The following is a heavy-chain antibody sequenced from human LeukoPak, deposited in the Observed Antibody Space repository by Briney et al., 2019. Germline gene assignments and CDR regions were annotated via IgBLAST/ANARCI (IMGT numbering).Heavy chain of an antibody. CDR3: ATVEMATILPGHRSGGWFDP. V-gene: IGHV5-51*01. Sequence: GESLKISCKGSGYSFSIYWIGWVRQMPGKGLEWMGIIYPGDSDTRYSPSFQGQVTISADKSISTAYLQWSSLKASDTAMYYCATVEMATILPGHRSGGWFDPWGQGTLVTVSS. D-gene: IGHD5-24*01. CDR2: IYPGDSDT. J-gene: IGHJ5*02. CDR1: GYSFSIYW.